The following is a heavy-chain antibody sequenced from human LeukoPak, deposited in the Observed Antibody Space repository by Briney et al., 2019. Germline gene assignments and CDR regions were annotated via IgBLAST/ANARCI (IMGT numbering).Heavy chain of an antibody. CDR2: ISTYNGNS. D-gene: IGHD4-23*01. CDR1: GYTFNTFH. V-gene: IGHV1-18*01. CDR3: ARLGVTRSPYYMDV. J-gene: IGHJ6*03. Sequence: ASVNVSCKASGYTFNTFHVTWVRQAPGQGLQCMGRISTYNGNSHYAQSLQGRVTMTTDTSTNTAYMELRSLTSDDTAVYYCARLGVTRSPYYMDVWGTGTTVTVSS.